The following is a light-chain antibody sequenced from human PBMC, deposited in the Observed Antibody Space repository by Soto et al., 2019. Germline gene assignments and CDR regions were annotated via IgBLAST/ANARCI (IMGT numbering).Light chain of an antibody. CDR3: SSYTSSGTWV. J-gene: IGLJ3*02. V-gene: IGLV2-14*01. Sequence: QSVLTQPASVSGSPGQSTTISCSGTISDVGGNNYVSWYQHHPGKAPKVLLYEVRKWPSGVANRFSGSKSGNTASLTISGLQAEDEAEYYCSSYTSSGTWVFGGGTNVTVL. CDR2: EVR. CDR1: ISDVGGNNY.